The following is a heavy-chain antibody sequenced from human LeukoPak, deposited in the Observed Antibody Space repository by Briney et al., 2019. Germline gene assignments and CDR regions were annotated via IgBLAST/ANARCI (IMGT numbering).Heavy chain of an antibody. CDR2: INSNGDIT. V-gene: IGHV3-64*04. CDR1: GFSFSSFA. D-gene: IGHD2-15*01. CDR3: AKDAANLLYYFDY. Sequence: PGGSLRLSCSASGFSFSSFAMHWVRQAPGKGLEYVSAINSNGDITDYADSVKGRFTISRDNSKNTLYLQMNSLRTEDTAVYYCAKDAANLLYYFDYWGQGALVTVSS. J-gene: IGHJ4*02.